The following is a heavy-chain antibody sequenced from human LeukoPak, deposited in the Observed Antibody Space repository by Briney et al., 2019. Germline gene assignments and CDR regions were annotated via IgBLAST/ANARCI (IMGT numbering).Heavy chain of an antibody. Sequence: PSETLSLTCAVSGGSISSGGYSWSWIRQPPGTGLEWIGYIYHSGSTYYNPSLKSRVTISVDRSKNQFSLKLSSVTAADTAVYYCARVNIYCSGGSCYPLGAFDIWGQGTMVTVSS. J-gene: IGHJ3*02. CDR1: GGSISSGGYS. V-gene: IGHV4-30-2*01. CDR3: ARVNIYCSGGSCYPLGAFDI. CDR2: IYHSGST. D-gene: IGHD2-15*01.